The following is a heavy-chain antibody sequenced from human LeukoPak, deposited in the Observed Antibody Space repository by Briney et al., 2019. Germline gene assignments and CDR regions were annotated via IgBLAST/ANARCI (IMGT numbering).Heavy chain of an antibody. V-gene: IGHV3-9*01. CDR1: GFTFDDYA. CDR3: AKDRGYCSSTSCPDAFDI. CDR2: ISRNSGSI. J-gene: IGHJ3*02. Sequence: GRSLRLSCAASGFTFDDYAMHWVRQAPGKGLEWVSGISRNSGSIGYADSVKGRFTISRDNATNSLYLQMNSLRAEDTALYYCAKDRGYCSSTSCPDAFDIWGQGTMVTVSS. D-gene: IGHD2-2*01.